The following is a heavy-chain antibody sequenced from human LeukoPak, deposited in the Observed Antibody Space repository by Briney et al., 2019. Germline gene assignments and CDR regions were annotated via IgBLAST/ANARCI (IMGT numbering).Heavy chain of an antibody. CDR2: IIPIFGTA. CDR3: ARVDSSGYYGPFDY. V-gene: IGHV1-69*01. D-gene: IGHD3-22*01. J-gene: IGHJ4*02. Sequence: GSSVKVSCKASGGTFSSYAISWVRQAPGQGLEWMGGIIPIFGTANYAQKFQGRVTITADESTSTAYMELSSLRSEDTAVYYCARVDSSGYYGPFDYWGQGTLVTVSS. CDR1: GGTFSSYA.